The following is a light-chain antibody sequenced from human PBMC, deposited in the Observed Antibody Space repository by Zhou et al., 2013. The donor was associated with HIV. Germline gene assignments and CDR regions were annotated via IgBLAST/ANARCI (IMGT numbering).Light chain of an antibody. J-gene: IGKJ5*01. V-gene: IGKV1-5*03. CDR2: KAS. Sequence: DIQMTQSPSTLSASVGDRVTITCRASQSISSWLAWYQQKPGKAPKVLIYKASSLESGVPSRFSGSGSGTEFTLTISNLQPDDFATYYCQQYSDYITFGQGTRLDIK. CDR3: QQYSDYIT. CDR1: QSISSW.